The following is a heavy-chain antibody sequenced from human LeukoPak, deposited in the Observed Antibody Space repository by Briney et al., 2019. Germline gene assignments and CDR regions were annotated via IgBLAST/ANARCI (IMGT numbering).Heavy chain of an antibody. D-gene: IGHD6-19*01. V-gene: IGHV4-59*01. CDR1: GGSINHYY. CDR2: SYYIEST. J-gene: IGHJ6*03. Sequence: SGTLSLTCTVSGGSINHYYWSWIRQPPGKGLEWIGYSYYIESTNYNPSLKSRVTISVDTSRNRFSLKLSSVTAADTAMYYCAREGSGWYYYYMDVWGKGTTVTVSS. CDR3: AREGSGWYYYYMDV.